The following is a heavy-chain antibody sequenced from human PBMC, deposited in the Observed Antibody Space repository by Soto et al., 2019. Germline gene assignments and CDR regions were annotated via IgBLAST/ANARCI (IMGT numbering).Heavy chain of an antibody. CDR2: ISSDSSYI. J-gene: IGHJ4*02. D-gene: IGHD5-12*01. CDR3: ARSPGRDGYNHFES. Sequence: NPGGSLRLSCAASGFTFSIYSMSWVRQAPGKGLEWVSSISSDSSYIYYADSVKGRFTISRDNAKSSLYLQMSSLRAEDTAVYYCARSPGRDGYNHFESWGQGTLVTVSS. CDR1: GFTFSIYS. V-gene: IGHV3-21*01.